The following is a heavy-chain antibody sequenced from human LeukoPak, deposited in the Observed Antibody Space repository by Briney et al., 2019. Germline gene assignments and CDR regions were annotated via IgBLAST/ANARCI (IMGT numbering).Heavy chain of an antibody. D-gene: IGHD3-22*01. J-gene: IGHJ4*02. V-gene: IGHV1-2*02. Sequence: ASVKVSCKASGYTFTTYDINWVRQATGQGLEWMGWMNPNSGGTNYAQKFQGRVTMTRDTSISTAYMELSRLRSDDTAVYYCAXXXSPIYYDSSGYHDYWGQGTLVTVSS. CDR3: AXXXSPIYYDSSGYHDY. CDR1: GYTFTTYD. CDR2: MNPNSGGT.